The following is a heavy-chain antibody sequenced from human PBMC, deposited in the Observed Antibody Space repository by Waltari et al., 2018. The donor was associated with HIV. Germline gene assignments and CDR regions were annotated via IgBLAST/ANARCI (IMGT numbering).Heavy chain of an antibody. Sequence: QVQLVQSGAEVKKPGASVKVSCKASGYTFTTYYWHWGRQAPGQGLEWIGVINTSAGSSVYTRKFQGRGTMTSDTSTTTVYMEVSSLTSEDTAVYYCARFSSPSLDYWGQGTLVTVSS. J-gene: IGHJ4*02. CDR3: ARFSSPSLDY. CDR2: INTSAGSS. CDR1: GYTFTTYY. V-gene: IGHV1-46*01. D-gene: IGHD6-6*01.